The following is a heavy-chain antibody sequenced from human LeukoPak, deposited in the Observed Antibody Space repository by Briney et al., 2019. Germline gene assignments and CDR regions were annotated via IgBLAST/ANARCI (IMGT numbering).Heavy chain of an antibody. J-gene: IGHJ5*02. CDR2: IYYSGST. CDR1: GGSISSGGYY. V-gene: IGHV4-31*11. Sequence: SETLSLTCAVSGGSISSGGYYWSRIRQHPGKGLEWIGYIYYSGSTNYNPSLKSRVTISVDTSKNQFSLKLSSVTAADTAVYYCARSSYYYDSSGSFDPWGQGTLVTVSS. CDR3: ARSSYYYDSSGSFDP. D-gene: IGHD3-22*01.